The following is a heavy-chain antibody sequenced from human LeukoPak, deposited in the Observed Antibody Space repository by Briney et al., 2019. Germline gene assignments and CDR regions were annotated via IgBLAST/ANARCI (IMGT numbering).Heavy chain of an antibody. Sequence: TGRSLRLSCAASGFTFSSYGMHWVRQAPGKGLEWVAVIWYDGSNKYYADSVKGRFTISRDNSKNTLYLQMNSLRAEDTAVYYCASNYYDSSGYYVAAFDIWGQGTMVTVSS. V-gene: IGHV3-33*01. J-gene: IGHJ3*02. D-gene: IGHD3-22*01. CDR1: GFTFSSYG. CDR3: ASNYYDSSGYYVAAFDI. CDR2: IWYDGSNK.